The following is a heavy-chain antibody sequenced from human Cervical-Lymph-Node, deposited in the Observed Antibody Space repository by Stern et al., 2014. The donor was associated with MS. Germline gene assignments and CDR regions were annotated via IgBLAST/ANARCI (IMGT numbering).Heavy chain of an antibody. CDR1: GFTFTSST. D-gene: IGHD3-16*01. CDR2: IVVGTGKA. J-gene: IGHJ4*02. V-gene: IGHV1-58*03. CDR3: AAVSTWGP. Sequence: QLGQSGPEMKKPGTSVNVSCKASGFTFTSSTVQWVRQARGQRLWWIGWIVVGTGKANYAQKFQGRVTISRDLSTDTAYMELSSLRSDDTAIYYCAAVSTWGPWGQGTPVTVSS.